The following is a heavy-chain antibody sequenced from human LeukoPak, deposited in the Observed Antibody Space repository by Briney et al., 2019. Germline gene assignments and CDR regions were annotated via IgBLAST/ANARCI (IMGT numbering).Heavy chain of an antibody. CDR2: ISSNGGST. CDR1: GFTFSSYA. D-gene: IGHD4-17*01. V-gene: IGHV3-64*01. Sequence: GGSLRLSCAASGFTFSSYAMHWVRQAPGKGLEYVSAISSNGGSTYYANSVKGRFTISRDNSKNTLYLQMGSLRGEDMAVYYCATDYGDSEFDYWGQGTLVTVSS. CDR3: ATDYGDSEFDY. J-gene: IGHJ4*02.